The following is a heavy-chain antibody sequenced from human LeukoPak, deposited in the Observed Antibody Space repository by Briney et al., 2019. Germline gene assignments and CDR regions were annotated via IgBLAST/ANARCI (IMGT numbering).Heavy chain of an antibody. CDR3: ARDRDYSNTERGFDY. CDR1: GYTFTDYY. Sequence: GASVKVSCKTSGYTFTDYYIHWVRQAPGQGLEWMGWINPDSGETNSAQKFRGRVTMTGDTSIGTAYMDLSRVTSDGTAVYYCARDRDYSNTERGFDYWGQGTLVTVSS. J-gene: IGHJ4*02. CDR2: INPDSGET. D-gene: IGHD4-11*01. V-gene: IGHV1-2*02.